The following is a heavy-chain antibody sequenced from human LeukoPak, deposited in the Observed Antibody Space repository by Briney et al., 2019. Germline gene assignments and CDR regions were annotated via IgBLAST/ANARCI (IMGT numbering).Heavy chain of an antibody. D-gene: IGHD2-2*01. CDR3: ARSANRGRLGGCSSTSCSYYYYGMDV. CDR1: GYTFTSYY. CDR2: INPSGGST. J-gene: IGHJ6*04. Sequence: GASVKVSCKASGYTFTSYYMHWVRQAPGQGLEWMGIINPSGGSTSYAQKFRGRVTMTRDTSTSTVYMELSSLRSEDTAVYYCARSANRGRLGGCSSTSCSYYYYGMDVWGKGTTVTVSS. V-gene: IGHV1-46*01.